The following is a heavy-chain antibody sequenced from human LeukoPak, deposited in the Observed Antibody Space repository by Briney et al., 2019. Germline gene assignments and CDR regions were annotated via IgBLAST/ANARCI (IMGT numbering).Heavy chain of an antibody. J-gene: IGHJ4*02. CDR2: IYHSGST. D-gene: IGHD4-17*01. CDR3: ASERGDYEYY. Sequence: SETLSLTCTVSGGSISSGGYYWSWIRQPPGKGLEWIGYIYHSGSTYYNPSLKSRVTISVDRSKNQFSLKLSSVTAADTAVYYCASERGDYEYYWGQGTLVTVSS. CDR1: GGSISSGGYY. V-gene: IGHV4-30-2*01.